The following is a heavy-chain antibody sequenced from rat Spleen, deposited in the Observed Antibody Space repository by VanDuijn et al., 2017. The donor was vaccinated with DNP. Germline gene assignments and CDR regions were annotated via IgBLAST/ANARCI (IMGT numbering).Heavy chain of an antibody. CDR2: LSSGGNT. V-gene: IGHV2-6*01. Sequence: QVQLKESGPGLVQPSQTLSLTCAVSGFSLTSYTVSWVRQPPGEGLEWIATLSSGGNTYYNSALISRLSISRDTSKSQVFLKLNSLQTGDTAMYFCARSHTTGLTWFAYWGQGTLVTVSS. CDR3: ARSHTTGLTWFAY. D-gene: IGHD1-9*01. CDR1: GFSLTSYT. J-gene: IGHJ3*01.